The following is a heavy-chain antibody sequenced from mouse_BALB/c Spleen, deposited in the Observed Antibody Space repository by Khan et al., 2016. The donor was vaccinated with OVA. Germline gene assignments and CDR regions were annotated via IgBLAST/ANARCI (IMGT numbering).Heavy chain of an antibody. Sequence: QVQLQQSGAELAKPGASVKMSCKASGYTFTTYWKHWVKQRPGQGLEWIGYINPTSGYTDYNQKFKDKATSTADKSASTAYMQLSSLTSDDSAVYYCARDRIDYWGQGTTLTVSS. V-gene: IGHV1-7*01. CDR1: GYTFTTYW. CDR3: ARDRIDY. CDR2: INPTSGYT. J-gene: IGHJ2*01.